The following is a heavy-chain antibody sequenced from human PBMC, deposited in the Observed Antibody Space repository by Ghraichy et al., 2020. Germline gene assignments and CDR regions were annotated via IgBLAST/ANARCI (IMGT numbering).Heavy chain of an antibody. V-gene: IGHV4-38-2*02. Sequence: SQTLSLTCTVSGYSISSGYYWSWIRQSPGKGLEWIGSIYHSGNTNYNPSLASRLSLSADTSRNQLYLNVTSVTAADSAVYFCARPLQFGGSSFAHWGQGVRVAVSA. D-gene: IGHD4-23*01. J-gene: IGHJ4*02. CDR2: IYHSGNT. CDR3: ARPLQFGGSSFAH. CDR1: GYSISSGYY.